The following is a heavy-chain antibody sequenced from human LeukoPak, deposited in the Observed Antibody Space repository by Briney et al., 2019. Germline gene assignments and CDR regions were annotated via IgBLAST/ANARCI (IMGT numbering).Heavy chain of an antibody. D-gene: IGHD5-18*01. CDR3: ARDRGRWIQLWYQWGFDY. J-gene: IGHJ4*02. CDR2: MNPNSGNT. V-gene: IGHV1-8*03. Sequence: ASVKVSCKASGYTFTSYDINWVRQATGQGLEWMGWMNPNSGNTGYAQKFQGRVTITRNTSISTAYMELSSLRSEDTAVYYCARDRGRWIQLWYQWGFDYWGQGTLVTVSS. CDR1: GYTFTSYD.